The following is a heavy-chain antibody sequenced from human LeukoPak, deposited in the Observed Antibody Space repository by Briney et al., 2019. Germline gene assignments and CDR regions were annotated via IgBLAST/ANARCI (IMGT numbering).Heavy chain of an antibody. V-gene: IGHV4-59*08. D-gene: IGHD6-13*01. CDR3: ARSGGRYSSSWYPEY. CDR2: IYYSGST. J-gene: IGHJ4*02. Sequence: SETLSLTCTVSGGSISSYYWSWIRQPPGKGLEWIGYIYYSGSTNYNPSLKSRVTISVDTSKNQFSLKLSSVTAADTAVYYCARSGGRYSSSWYPEYWGQGTLVTVSS. CDR1: GGSISSYY.